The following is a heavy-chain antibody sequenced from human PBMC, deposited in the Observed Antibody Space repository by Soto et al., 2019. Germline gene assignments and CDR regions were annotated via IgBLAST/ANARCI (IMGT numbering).Heavy chain of an antibody. CDR1: DGSISSGGYS. D-gene: IGHD6-25*01. CDR2: IYHSGST. CDR3: ARGGDYYYYGTDV. V-gene: IGHV4-30-2*01. J-gene: IGHJ6*02. Sequence: SETLSLTCAVSDGSISSGGYSWSWIRQPPGKGLEWIGYIYHSGSTYYNPSLKSRVTISRDRSKSQFSLKLSSVTAADTAVYYCARGGDYYYYGTDVWGQGTTVTVS.